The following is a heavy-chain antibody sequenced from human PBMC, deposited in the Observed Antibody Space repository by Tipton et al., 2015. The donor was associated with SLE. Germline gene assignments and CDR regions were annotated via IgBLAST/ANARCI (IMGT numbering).Heavy chain of an antibody. CDR3: ARATSIAARLYYYYYYMDV. V-gene: IGHV4-34*01. J-gene: IGHJ6*03. CDR1: GGSFSGYF. D-gene: IGHD6-6*01. CDR2: TNHSGST. Sequence: TLSLTCAVYGGSFSGYFWSWIRQPPGKGLEWIGETNHSGSTNYNPSLKSRVTISVDTSKNQFSLKLSSVTAADTAVYYCARATSIAARLYYYYYYMDVWGKGTTVTVSS.